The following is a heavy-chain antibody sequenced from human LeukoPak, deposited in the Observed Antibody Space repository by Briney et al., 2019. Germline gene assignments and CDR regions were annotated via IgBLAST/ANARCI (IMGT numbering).Heavy chain of an antibody. J-gene: IGHJ4*02. Sequence: ASVKVSCKASGYTLTGYYIHGVRQAPGQGLEWMGWINPNSGGTSYAQKFQGWVTMTRDTSITTAYMELSRLRSDDTVVYYGGRHDTVNCYGSGSYPRDYWGQGTLVTVSS. CDR2: INPNSGGT. CDR3: GRHDTVNCYGSGSYPRDY. CDR1: GYTLTGYY. D-gene: IGHD3-10*01. V-gene: IGHV1-2*04.